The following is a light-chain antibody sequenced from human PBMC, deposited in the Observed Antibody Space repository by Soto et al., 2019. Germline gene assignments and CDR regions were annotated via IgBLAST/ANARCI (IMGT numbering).Light chain of an antibody. CDR1: QSISIN. Sequence: EIVMTQYPATLSVSPGERAILSCRASQSISINLAWYQQKPGQAPRLLIYAASNRATGVPARFSGSWSGTEFTLTISSLQYEDFAVYYCQQYNNWITFGQGTRLEIK. CDR3: QQYNNWIT. V-gene: IGKV3-15*01. J-gene: IGKJ5*01. CDR2: AAS.